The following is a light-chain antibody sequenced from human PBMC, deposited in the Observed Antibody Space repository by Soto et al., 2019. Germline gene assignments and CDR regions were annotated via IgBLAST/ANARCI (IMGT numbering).Light chain of an antibody. J-gene: IGKJ1*01. CDR1: QGVSSN. CDR2: AAS. V-gene: IGKV3-15*01. CDR3: QQCYSWLWT. Sequence: EILMSQSPSSLSATPGDRDTIPCRASQGVSSNLAWYQQKPGKAPKLLIFAASSMPTGIPARFSGSGSGTEFTLTISSLQSEDFAAYYCQQCYSWLWTFGQGTKVDI.